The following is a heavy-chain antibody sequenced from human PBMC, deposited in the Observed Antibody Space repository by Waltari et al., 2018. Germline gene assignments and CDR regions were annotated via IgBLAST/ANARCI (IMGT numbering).Heavy chain of an antibody. CDR1: GYTFTSYD. CDR3: ARLRKDFYI. J-gene: IGHJ3*02. V-gene: IGHV1-8*03. Sequence: QVQRVQAGAEVKKPGASVKVSCKASGYTFTSYDINLVRQATGQGLEWMGWMNPNSGNTGYAQKFQCRVTITSNTSISTAYMVLSSLRSEDTAVYYCARLRKDFYIWGQGTMVTVSS. CDR2: MNPNSGNT. D-gene: IGHD4-17*01.